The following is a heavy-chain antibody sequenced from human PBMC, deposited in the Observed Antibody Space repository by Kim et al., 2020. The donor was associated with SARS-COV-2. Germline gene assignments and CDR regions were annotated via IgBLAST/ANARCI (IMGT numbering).Heavy chain of an antibody. CDR1: GFTFDDYG. Sequence: GGSLRLSCAASGFTFDDYGMSWVRQAPGKGLEWVSGINWNGGSTGYADSVKGRFTISRDNAKNSLYLQMNSLRAEDTALYYCARGYDSSGYYDDAFDIWGQGTMVTVSS. CDR3: ARGYDSSGYYDDAFDI. V-gene: IGHV3-20*04. D-gene: IGHD3-22*01. CDR2: INWNGGST. J-gene: IGHJ3*02.